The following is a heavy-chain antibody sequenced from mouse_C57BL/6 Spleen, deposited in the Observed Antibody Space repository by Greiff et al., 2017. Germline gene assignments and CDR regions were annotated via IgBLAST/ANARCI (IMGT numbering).Heavy chain of an antibody. CDR2: IYPGDGDT. CDR1: GYAFSSYW. J-gene: IGHJ2*01. Sequence: VQLQQSGAELVKPGASVKISCKASGYAFSSYWMNWVKQRPGKGLEWIGQIYPGDGDTNYNGKFKGKATLTADKSSSTAYMQLSSLTSEDSAVYFCARTRFCYGSIFDYWGQGTTLTVSS. D-gene: IGHD1-1*01. CDR3: ARTRFCYGSIFDY. V-gene: IGHV1-80*01.